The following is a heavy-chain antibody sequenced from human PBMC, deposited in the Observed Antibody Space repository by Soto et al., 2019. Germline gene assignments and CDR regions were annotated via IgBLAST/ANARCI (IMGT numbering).Heavy chain of an antibody. CDR1: GFTFDDYA. J-gene: IGHJ4*02. V-gene: IGHV3-9*01. D-gene: IGHD4-17*01. CDR2: ISWNSGSI. CDR3: AKDTRYGDYRVVDY. Sequence: EVQLVESGGGLVQPGRSLRLSCAASGFTFDDYAMHWVRQAPGKGLEWVSGISWNSGSIGYADSVKGRFTISRDNAKNSLDLQMNSLRAEDTALYYCAKDTRYGDYRVVDYWGQGTLVTVSS.